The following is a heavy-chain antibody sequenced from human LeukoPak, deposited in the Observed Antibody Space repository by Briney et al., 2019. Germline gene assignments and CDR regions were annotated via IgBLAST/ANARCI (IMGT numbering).Heavy chain of an antibody. V-gene: IGHV4-34*01. CDR1: GGSFSGYY. J-gene: IGHJ4*02. CDR2: INHSGST. Sequence: SETLSLTCAVYGGSFSGYYWSWIRQPPGKGLEWIGEINHSGSTNYNPSLKSRVTISVDTSKNQFSLKLSSVTAADTAVYYCARRGSEWAKNFDYWGQGTLVTVSS. CDR3: ARRGSEWAKNFDY. D-gene: IGHD3-10*01.